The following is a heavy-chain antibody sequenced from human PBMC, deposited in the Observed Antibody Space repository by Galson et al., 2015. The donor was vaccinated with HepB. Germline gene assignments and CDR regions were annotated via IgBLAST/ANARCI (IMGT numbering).Heavy chain of an antibody. D-gene: IGHD2-15*01. V-gene: IGHV3-73*01. CDR1: GFTFSGSA. CDR3: TRSSCSGGSCYPY. Sequence: LRLSCAASGFTFSGSAMHWVRQASGKGLEWVGRIRSEANSYATAYAASVKGRFTISRDDSKNTAYLQMNSLKTEDTAVYYCTRSSCSGGSCYPYWGQGTLVTVSS. CDR2: IRSEANSYAT. J-gene: IGHJ4*02.